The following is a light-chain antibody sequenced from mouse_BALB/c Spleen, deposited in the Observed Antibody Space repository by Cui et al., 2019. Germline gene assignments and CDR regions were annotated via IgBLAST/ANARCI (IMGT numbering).Light chain of an antibody. CDR2: GAS. Sequence: NIVMTQSPKSMSMSVGERFTLSCKASENVGTYVSWYQQKPEQSPKLLIYGASNRYTGVPDRFTGSGSATDFTLTISSVQAEDLADYHCGQSYSYPTFGGGTKLEIK. CDR1: ENVGTY. J-gene: IGKJ2*01. V-gene: IGKV6-20*01. CDR3: GQSYSYPT.